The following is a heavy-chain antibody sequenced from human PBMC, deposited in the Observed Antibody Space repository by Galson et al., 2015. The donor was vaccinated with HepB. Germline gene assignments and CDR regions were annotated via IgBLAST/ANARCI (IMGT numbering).Heavy chain of an antibody. CDR1: GFTFDDYA. V-gene: IGHV3-9*01. CDR2: ISWNSGSI. Sequence: SLRLSCAASGFTFDDYAMHWVRQTPGKGLEWVSGISWNSGSIGYADSVKGRFTISRDNAKNSLYLQMNSLRAEDTALYYCAKEKDYGDYGRYFDYWGQGTLVTVSS. CDR3: AKEKDYGDYGRYFDY. D-gene: IGHD4-17*01. J-gene: IGHJ4*02.